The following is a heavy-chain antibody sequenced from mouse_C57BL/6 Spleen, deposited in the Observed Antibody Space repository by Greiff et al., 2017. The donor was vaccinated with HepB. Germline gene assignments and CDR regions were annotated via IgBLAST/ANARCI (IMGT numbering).Heavy chain of an antibody. CDR1: GYSFTGYY. CDR2: INPSTGGT. Sequence: VQLQQSGPELVKPGASVKISCKASGYSFTGYYMNWVKQSPEKSLEWIGEINPSTGGTTYNQKFKAKATLTVDKSSSTAYMQLKSLTSEDSAVYYCARGYGNYVWYFDVWGTGTTVTVSS. J-gene: IGHJ1*03. CDR3: ARGYGNYVWYFDV. V-gene: IGHV1-42*01. D-gene: IGHD2-10*02.